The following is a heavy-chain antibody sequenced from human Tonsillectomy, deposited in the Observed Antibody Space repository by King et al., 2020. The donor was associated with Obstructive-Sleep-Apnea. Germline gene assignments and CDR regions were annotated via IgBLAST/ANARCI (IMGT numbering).Heavy chain of an antibody. CDR3: ARTNSSSWYAGGMDV. V-gene: IGHV4-34*01. CDR1: GGSFSGYY. J-gene: IGHJ6*02. CDR2: INHSGST. D-gene: IGHD6-13*01. Sequence: VQLQQWGAGLLKPSETLSLTCAVYGGSFSGYYWSWIRQPPGKGLEWIGEINHSGSTNYNPSLKSRVTISVDTSKNQFSLKLSSVTAADTAVYYCARTNSSSWYAGGMDVWGQGTTVTVSS.